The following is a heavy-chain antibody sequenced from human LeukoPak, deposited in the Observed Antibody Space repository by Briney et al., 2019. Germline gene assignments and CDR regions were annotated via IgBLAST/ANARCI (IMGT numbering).Heavy chain of an antibody. CDR2: ITSSGGTI. CDR3: VGDCSGTSCHGY. J-gene: IGHJ4*02. CDR1: GFTFSNAW. V-gene: IGHV3-48*02. D-gene: IGHD2-2*01. Sequence: PGGSLRLSCAVSGFTFSNAWMNWVRQAPGKGMEWISYITSSGGTIYYADSVKGRFTISRDNAKNSLYLQMDSLRDEDTAVYYCVGDCSGTSCHGYWGQGTLVTVSS.